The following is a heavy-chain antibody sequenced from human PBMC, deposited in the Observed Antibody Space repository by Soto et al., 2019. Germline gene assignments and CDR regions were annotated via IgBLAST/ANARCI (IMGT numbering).Heavy chain of an antibody. CDR1: GGTFSSYT. Sequence: QVQLVQSGAEVKKPGSSVKVSCKASGGTFSSYTISWVRQAPGQGLEWMGRIIPILGIATYAQKFQGRVTIHANISTSTADMELSSLRSEDTAVYYCARSFEGASVAPAAMRDYYYGMDVWGQGTTVTVSS. J-gene: IGHJ6*02. V-gene: IGHV1-69*02. D-gene: IGHD2-2*01. CDR3: ARSFEGASVAPAAMRDYYYGMDV. CDR2: IIPILGIA.